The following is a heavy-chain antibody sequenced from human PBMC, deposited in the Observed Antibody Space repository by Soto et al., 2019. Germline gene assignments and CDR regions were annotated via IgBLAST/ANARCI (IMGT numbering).Heavy chain of an antibody. CDR2: FDPEDGET. CDR1: GYTLTELS. V-gene: IGHV1-24*01. D-gene: IGHD3-9*01. Sequence: ASVKVSCKVSGYTLTELSMHWARQAPGKGLEWMGGFDPEDGETIYAQKFQGRVTMTEDTSTDTAYMELSSLRSEDTAVYYCATKYYDILTGSWRAFDIWGQGTMVTVSS. CDR3: ATKYYDILTGSWRAFDI. J-gene: IGHJ3*02.